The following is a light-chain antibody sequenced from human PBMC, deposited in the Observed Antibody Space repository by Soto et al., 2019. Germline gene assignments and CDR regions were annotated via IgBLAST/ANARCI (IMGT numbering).Light chain of an antibody. V-gene: IGKV3D-15*01. J-gene: IGKJ1*01. CDR3: QKYHNWTRT. CDR2: GTS. CDR1: QSVSSSY. Sequence: EIGGTQSPGTLSLSPGERATLSGRAGQSVSSSYLAWYQQKPGQAHRLLMYGTSRRATGITARFSGSGSGTEFTLTTESMQSEDFAVYYCQKYHNWTRTGGQGTQVDIK.